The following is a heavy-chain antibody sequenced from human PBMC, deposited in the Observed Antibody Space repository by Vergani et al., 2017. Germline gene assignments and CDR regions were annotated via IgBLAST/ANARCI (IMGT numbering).Heavy chain of an antibody. CDR3: ARVVSKWELSGGFDP. CDR1: GFTFSSYG. J-gene: IGHJ5*02. V-gene: IGHV3-30*03. Sequence: QVQLVESGGGVVQPGRSLRLSCAASGFTFSSYGMHWVRQAPGKGLEWVAVISYDGSNKYYADSVKGRFTISRDNSKNTLYLQMNRLRAEDTAVYYCARVVSKWELSGGFDPWGQGTLVTVSS. CDR2: ISYDGSNK. D-gene: IGHD1-26*01.